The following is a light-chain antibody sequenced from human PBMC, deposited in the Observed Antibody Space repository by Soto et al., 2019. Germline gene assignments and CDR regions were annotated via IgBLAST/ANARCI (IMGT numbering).Light chain of an antibody. V-gene: IGKV1-5*01. CDR2: DAS. J-gene: IGKJ1*01. Sequence: DIQMTQSPSTLSPSVGDRVTITCRASQIISSWLAWYQQKPGKAPKLLIYDASSLESGVPSRFSGSGSGTEFTLTISSLQPDDFATYYCQQYNSYLWTFGQGTKVDIK. CDR1: QIISSW. CDR3: QQYNSYLWT.